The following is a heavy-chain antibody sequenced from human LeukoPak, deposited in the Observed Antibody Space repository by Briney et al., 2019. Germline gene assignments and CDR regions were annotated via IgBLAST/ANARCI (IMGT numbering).Heavy chain of an antibody. J-gene: IGHJ4*02. V-gene: IGHV4-59*01. Sequence: PSETLSLTCTVSGGSISSYSWSWIRQPPGKGLEWIGYVYYSGSTNYNPSLKSRVTISVDTSKNQFSLKLSSVTAADTAVYYCARASRGYYDSTVDYWGQGTLVTVSS. CDR2: VYYSGST. CDR3: ARASRGYYDSTVDY. D-gene: IGHD3-22*01. CDR1: GGSISSYS.